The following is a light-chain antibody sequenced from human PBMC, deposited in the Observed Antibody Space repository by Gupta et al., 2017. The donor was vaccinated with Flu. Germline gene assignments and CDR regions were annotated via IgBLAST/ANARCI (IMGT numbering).Light chain of an antibody. CDR3: HQYSGSPPIT. CDR2: GAS. J-gene: IGKJ4*01. CDR1: QSVSSSY. V-gene: IGKV3-20*01. Sequence: RATLACRASQSVSSSYFALYQQKPGQAPRLLIFGASSRATGIPDRFSGCGSGTDFTLTLSRLEPEDSAVYYCHQYSGSPPITFGGGTKVEIK.